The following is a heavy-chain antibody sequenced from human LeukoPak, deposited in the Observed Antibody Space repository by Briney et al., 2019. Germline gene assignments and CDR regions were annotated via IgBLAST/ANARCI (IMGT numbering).Heavy chain of an antibody. CDR1: GFTFSNYA. CDR3: ARGLATAAAY. J-gene: IGHJ4*02. D-gene: IGHD6-13*01. CDR2: ISGSGDTT. V-gene: IGHV3-23*01. Sequence: GGSLRLSCAASGFTFSNYAMNWVRQAPGKGLEWVSGISGSGDTTYYADSVKGRFTISRDNSKNTLYLQMNSLRVEDTALYYCARGLATAAAYWGQGTLVTVSS.